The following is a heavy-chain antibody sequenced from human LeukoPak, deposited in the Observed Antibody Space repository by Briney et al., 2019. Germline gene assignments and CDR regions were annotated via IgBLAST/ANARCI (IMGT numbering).Heavy chain of an antibody. CDR3: ALLSPSSRALLSNYYYYGMDV. V-gene: IGHV1-69*13. CDR2: IIPIFGTA. Sequence: SVKVSCKASGGTFSSHAISWVRQAPGQGLEWMGGIIPIFGTANYAQKFQGRVTITADESTSTAYMGLSSLRSEDTAVYYCALLSPSSRALLSNYYYYGMDVWGQGTTVTVSS. J-gene: IGHJ6*02. CDR1: GGTFSSHA. D-gene: IGHD2-15*01.